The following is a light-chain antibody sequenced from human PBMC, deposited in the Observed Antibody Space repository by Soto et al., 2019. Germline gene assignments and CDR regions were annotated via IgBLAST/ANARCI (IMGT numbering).Light chain of an antibody. CDR1: QSVSRN. Sequence: EIVMTQSPATLSVSPGERATLSCRASQSVSRNLAWYQQKPGQAPRLLIYGASTRATGIPARFSGSGSGTEFTLTISSLQSEDFAVYYCQQYNNCPWTFGQGTKVEIQ. V-gene: IGKV3-15*01. J-gene: IGKJ1*01. CDR2: GAS. CDR3: QQYNNCPWT.